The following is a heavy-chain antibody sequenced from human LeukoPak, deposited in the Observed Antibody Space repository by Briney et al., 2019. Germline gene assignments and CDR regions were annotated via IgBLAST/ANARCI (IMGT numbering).Heavy chain of an antibody. Sequence: GGSLRLSCAASGFTFSSYAMHWVRQAPGKGLEWVAVISYDGSNKYYTDSVKGRFTISRDNSKNTLYLQMNSQRAEDTAVYYWARDKSSSRNFYYYMDVWGKGTTVTVSS. CDR2: ISYDGSNK. CDR1: GFTFSSYA. V-gene: IGHV3-30*10. CDR3: ARDKSSSRNFYYYMDV. J-gene: IGHJ6*03. D-gene: IGHD6-13*01.